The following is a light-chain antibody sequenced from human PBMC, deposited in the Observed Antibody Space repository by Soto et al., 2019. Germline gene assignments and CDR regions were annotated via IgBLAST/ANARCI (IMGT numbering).Light chain of an antibody. CDR1: QSVSSSY. V-gene: IGKV3-20*01. J-gene: IGKJ3*01. CDR3: QQYGSSPLT. CDR2: GAS. Sequence: EIVLTQSPGTLSLSPGERATLSCRASQSVSSSYLAWYQQKTGQAPKLLIYGASRRATGIPDRFSGSGSGTDFTLTISRLEPEDFAVYYCQQYGSSPLTFGPGTKVDIK.